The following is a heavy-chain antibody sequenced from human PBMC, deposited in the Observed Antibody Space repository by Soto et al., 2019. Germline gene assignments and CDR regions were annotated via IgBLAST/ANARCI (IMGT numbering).Heavy chain of an antibody. CDR2: IYHSGST. D-gene: IGHD2-2*01. V-gene: IGHV4-4*02. CDR1: GGSISSSNW. J-gene: IGHJ6*02. Sequence: QVQLQESGPGLVKPSGTLSLTCAVSGGSISSSNWWSWVRQPPGKGLEWIGEIYHSGSTNYNPALKGRVTISVDKSKIQFSLKLSSVTAADTAVYYCAREKGIVVVPAAMYGMDVWGQGTTVTVSS. CDR3: AREKGIVVVPAAMYGMDV.